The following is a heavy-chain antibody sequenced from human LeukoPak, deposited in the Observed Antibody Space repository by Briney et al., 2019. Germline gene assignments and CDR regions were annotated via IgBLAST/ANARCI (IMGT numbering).Heavy chain of an antibody. CDR1: GFTFSSYS. D-gene: IGHD6-19*01. V-gene: IGHV3-21*01. Sequence: GGSLRLSCAASGFTFSSYSMNWVRQAPGKGLEWVSSISSSSSYIYYADSVKGRFTISRDNSKNTLYLQMNSLRAEDTAVYYCATLSKQWLENYWGQGTLVTVSS. CDR2: ISSSSSYI. J-gene: IGHJ4*02. CDR3: ATLSKQWLENY.